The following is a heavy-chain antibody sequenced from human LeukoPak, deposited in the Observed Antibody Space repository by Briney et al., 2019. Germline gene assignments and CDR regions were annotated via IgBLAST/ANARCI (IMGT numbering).Heavy chain of an antibody. Sequence: SVKVSCKASGGTFSSYAISWVRQAPGQGLEWMGGIIPIFGAANYAQKFQGRVTITADESTSTAYMELSSLRSEDTAVYFCARGLKENYYYYAMDVWGQGTTVTVSS. CDR2: IIPIFGAA. J-gene: IGHJ6*02. V-gene: IGHV1-69*13. CDR1: GGTFSSYA. CDR3: ARGLKENYYYYAMDV.